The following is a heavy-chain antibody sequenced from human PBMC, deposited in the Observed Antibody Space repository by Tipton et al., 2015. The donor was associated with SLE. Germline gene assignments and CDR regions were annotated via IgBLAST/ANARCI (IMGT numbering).Heavy chain of an antibody. Sequence: SLRLSCAASGFIFTNYAMSWVRQPPGKGLEWVSLIYSAGSAYYAGSVRGRFTISRDNSKNTLYLHMDGLRPEDTAVYYCAKDAYCSGARCSQNSFYYGMDVWGQGTAVTVSS. D-gene: IGHD2-2*01. CDR2: IYSAGSA. CDR1: GFIFTNYA. CDR3: AKDAYCSGARCSQNSFYYGMDV. J-gene: IGHJ6*02. V-gene: IGHV3-23*03.